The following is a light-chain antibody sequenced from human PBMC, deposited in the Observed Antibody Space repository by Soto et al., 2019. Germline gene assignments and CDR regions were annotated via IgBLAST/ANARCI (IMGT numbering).Light chain of an antibody. CDR1: QGISSA. CDR3: QQFNNYPHT. CDR2: DAS. V-gene: IGKV1D-13*01. Sequence: AIQLTQSPSSLSESVGDRVTITCRASQGISSALTWYQQKPGKPLKLLIYDASTLAGGVPSRFSGSGSGTDFTLTISSLQPEDFATYYCQQFNNYPHTFGQGTLLEIK. J-gene: IGKJ5*01.